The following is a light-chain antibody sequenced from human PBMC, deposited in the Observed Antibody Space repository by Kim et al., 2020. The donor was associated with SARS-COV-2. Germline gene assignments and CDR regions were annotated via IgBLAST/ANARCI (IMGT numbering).Light chain of an antibody. J-gene: IGLJ2*01. CDR2: GKN. Sequence: ALGQTVRIRCQGDNRRTYYASWYQQKPGQAPVLVIFGKNNRPSGIPDRFSGSSSGNTASLTITGAQAEDEADYYCKSRDSSGNLLVFGGGTQLTVL. V-gene: IGLV3-19*01. CDR1: NRRTYY. CDR3: KSRDSSGNLLV.